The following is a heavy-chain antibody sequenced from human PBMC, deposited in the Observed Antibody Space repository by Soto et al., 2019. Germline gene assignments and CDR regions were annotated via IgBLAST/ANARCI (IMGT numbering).Heavy chain of an antibody. V-gene: IGHV3-33*01. CDR2: IWYDGSNK. CDR1: GFTFSSYG. D-gene: IGHD6-6*01. Sequence: GGALRLSCAASGFTFSSYGMHWVRQAPGKGLEWVAVIWYDGSNKYYADSVKGRFTISRDNSKKTLYLQMNSLRAEDTAVYYCARDRIADRGYYYYGMDVWGQGTTVTVSS. J-gene: IGHJ6*02. CDR3: ARDRIADRGYYYYGMDV.